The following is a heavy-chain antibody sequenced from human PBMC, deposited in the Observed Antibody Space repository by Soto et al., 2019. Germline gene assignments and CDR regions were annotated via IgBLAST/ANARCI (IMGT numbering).Heavy chain of an antibody. Sequence: QVPLVQSGAEVKKPGASVKVSCKASGYTFTSYGISWVRQAPGQGLEWMGWISAYNGNTNYAQKLQGRVTMTTDTSTSTAYMEPRSLGSDDTAVYYCARDRNTAMVGGGRAFDIWGQGTMVTVSS. V-gene: IGHV1-18*01. CDR2: ISAYNGNT. D-gene: IGHD5-18*01. J-gene: IGHJ3*02. CDR3: ARDRNTAMVGGGRAFDI. CDR1: GYTFTSYG.